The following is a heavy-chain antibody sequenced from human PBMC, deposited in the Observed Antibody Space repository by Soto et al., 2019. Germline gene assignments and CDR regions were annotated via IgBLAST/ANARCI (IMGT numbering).Heavy chain of an antibody. CDR2: VYYSGAP. J-gene: IGHJ3*02. V-gene: IGHV4-59*11. Sequence: QVQLQESGPGLVKPSETLSLTCTVAGGSLTDHYWNWFRQSPGRGLQWIGYVYYSGAPSYNPSLTSRVTMTVDTSKYQFSLKLRSVTAADTAVYFCARGNDWKSSTFDIWGQGTMVSVSS. CDR3: ARGNDWKSSTFDI. D-gene: IGHD2-21*01. CDR1: GGSLTDHY.